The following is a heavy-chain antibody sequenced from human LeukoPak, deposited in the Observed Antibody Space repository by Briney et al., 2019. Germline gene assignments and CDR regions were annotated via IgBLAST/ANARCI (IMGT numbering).Heavy chain of an antibody. CDR3: VRDRDPSGTMGEY. D-gene: IGHD1-7*01. V-gene: IGHV1-69*13. Sequence: SVKVSCKASGGTFSNYAMNWVRQAPGQGLEWMGGIIPFYGTTSYVFGTTNYAQKFHGRVTITADESTRTVYMDLSSLTSEDTAVYYCVRDRDPSGTMGEYWGQGALVTVSS. CDR2: IIPFYGTTSYVFGTT. CDR1: GGTFSNYA. J-gene: IGHJ4*02.